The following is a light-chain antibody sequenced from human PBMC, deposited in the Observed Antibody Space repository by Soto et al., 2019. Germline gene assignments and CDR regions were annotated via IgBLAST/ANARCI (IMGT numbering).Light chain of an antibody. CDR3: QTWGTGIVI. V-gene: IGLV4-69*01. Sequence: QSVLTQSPSASASLGASVKLTCTLSSGHSSYAIAWHQQQPEKGPRYLMKLNSDGSHSRGDGIPDRFSGSSSGAERYLTISSLRSEDEADYYCQTWGTGIVIFGGGTKVTVL. CDR2: LNSDGSH. J-gene: IGLJ2*01. CDR1: SGHSSYA.